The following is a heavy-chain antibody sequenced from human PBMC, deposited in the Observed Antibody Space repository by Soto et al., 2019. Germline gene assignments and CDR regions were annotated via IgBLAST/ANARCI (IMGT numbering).Heavy chain of an antibody. J-gene: IGHJ4*02. CDR3: ARVGASYSSSWFPFDY. CDR1: GGSISSGGYS. Sequence: QVQLQESGPGLVKPSQTLSLTCTVSGGSISSGGYSWNWIRQHPGKGLEWIGYIYYSGSTFYNPSLKSRVTISVDTSKNQFSLKLGSVTAADTAVYYCARVGASYSSSWFPFDYWGQGTLVTVSS. D-gene: IGHD6-13*01. V-gene: IGHV4-31*03. CDR2: IYYSGST.